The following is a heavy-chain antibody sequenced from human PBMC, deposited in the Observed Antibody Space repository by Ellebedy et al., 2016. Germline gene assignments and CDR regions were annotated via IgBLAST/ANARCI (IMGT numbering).Heavy chain of an antibody. CDR3: ASGPWTGTYFDY. Sequence: ASVKVSXXASGYTFTAYYMHWVRQAPGQGLEWMGVVDPIGGSATYAQKLQGRVTMTTDTSTSTAYMELRSLRSDDTAVYYCASGPWTGTYFDYWGQGTLVTVSS. J-gene: IGHJ4*02. V-gene: IGHV1-46*01. CDR2: VDPIGGSA. CDR1: GYTFTAYY. D-gene: IGHD1-1*01.